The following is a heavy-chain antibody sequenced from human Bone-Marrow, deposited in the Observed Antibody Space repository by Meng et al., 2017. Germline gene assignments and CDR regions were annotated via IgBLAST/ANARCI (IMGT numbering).Heavy chain of an antibody. Sequence: GGSLRLSCAASGFTFDNYGMSWVRQAPGKGLEWVSVINWNGGSTGYADSVKGRFTISRDNAKNSLYLQMNSLRAEDTALYHCARNYGIAVAGPFQHWGQGTLVTVSS. CDR2: INWNGGST. J-gene: IGHJ1*01. V-gene: IGHV3-20*01. CDR3: ARNYGIAVAGPFQH. D-gene: IGHD6-19*01. CDR1: GFTFDNYG.